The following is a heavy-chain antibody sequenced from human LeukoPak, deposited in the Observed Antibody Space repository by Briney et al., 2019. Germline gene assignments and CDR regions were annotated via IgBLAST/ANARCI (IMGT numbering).Heavy chain of an antibody. J-gene: IGHJ4*02. V-gene: IGHV4/OR15-8*02. D-gene: IGHD1-26*01. Sequence: SETLSLTCGVSGGSIRSTNWWSWVRQPPGQGLEWIGEISLSGQTNFNPSLNGRVTMSLDESRNQLSLTLTSVTAADTAIYYFSRKGGAFCPFGYWGQGTLLIVPP. CDR2: ISLSGQT. CDR1: GGSIRSTNW. CDR3: SRKGGAFCPFGY.